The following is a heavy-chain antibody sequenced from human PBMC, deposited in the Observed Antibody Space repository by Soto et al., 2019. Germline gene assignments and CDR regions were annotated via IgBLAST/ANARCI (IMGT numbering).Heavy chain of an antibody. CDR1: GYTFSTYA. D-gene: IGHD3-10*01. V-gene: IGHV1-3*01. Sequence: QVRLVQSGAEVKKPGASVKVSCKASGYTFSTYAIDWVRQAPGQGLEWMGWLNPSNGNSRYSKKFQGRVNMTRDTAASTAYLELKTPTSQDTAVYSCARAPLNSLSGVDQWGQGELVTVSS. J-gene: IGHJ4*02. CDR3: ARAPLNSLSGVDQ. CDR2: LNPSNGNS.